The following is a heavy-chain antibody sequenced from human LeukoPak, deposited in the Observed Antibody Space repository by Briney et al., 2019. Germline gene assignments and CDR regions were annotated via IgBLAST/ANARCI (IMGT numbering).Heavy chain of an antibody. CDR3: ARGKYGDYGGY. CDR1: GYTFTGYY. D-gene: IGHD4-17*01. V-gene: IGHV1-2*02. CDR2: INPNSGGT. J-gene: IGHJ4*02. Sequence: ASVKVSCKASGYTFTGYYTHWVPQAPGQGLEWMGWINPNSGGTNYAQKFQGGVTTTRDTSISTAYMELSRLRSDDTAVYYCARGKYGDYGGYWGQGTLVTVSS.